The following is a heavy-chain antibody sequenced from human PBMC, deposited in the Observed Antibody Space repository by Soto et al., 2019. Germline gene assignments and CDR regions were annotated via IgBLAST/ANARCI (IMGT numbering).Heavy chain of an antibody. J-gene: IGHJ4*02. CDR3: ASSGYFGVVMSFDY. CDR1: GGSISSYY. CDR2: IYYSGST. Sequence: SETLSLTCTVSGGSISSYYWSWIRQPPGKGLEWIGYIYYSGSTNYNPSLKSRVTISVDTSKNQFSLKLSSVTAADTAVYYCASSGYFGVVMSFDYWGQGTLVTVSS. V-gene: IGHV4-59*01. D-gene: IGHD3-3*01.